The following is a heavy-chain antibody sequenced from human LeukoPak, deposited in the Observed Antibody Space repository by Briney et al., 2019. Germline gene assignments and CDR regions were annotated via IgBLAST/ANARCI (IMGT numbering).Heavy chain of an antibody. CDR2: ISYDGSNK. CDR3: ARGRYKYYGSGSLDY. D-gene: IGHD3-10*01. Sequence: GGSLRLSCAASGFTFSSYAMHWVRQAPGKGLEWVAVISYDGSNKYYADSVKGRFTISRDNSKNTLYLQMNSLRAEDTAVYYCARGRYKYYGSGSLDYWGQGTLVTVSS. V-gene: IGHV3-30-3*01. CDR1: GFTFSSYA. J-gene: IGHJ4*02.